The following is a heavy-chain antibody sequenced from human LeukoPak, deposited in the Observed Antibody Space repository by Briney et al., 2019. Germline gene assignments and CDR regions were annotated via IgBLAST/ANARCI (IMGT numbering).Heavy chain of an antibody. CDR3: TKEAYCSSTSCNFDY. J-gene: IGHJ4*02. D-gene: IGHD2-2*01. V-gene: IGHV3-9*01. CDR1: GFTFDDYA. CDR2: ISWNSGSI. Sequence: GGSLRLSCVASGFTFDDYAMHWVRQAPGKGLEWVSGISWNSGSIGYADSVKGRFTISRDNAKNSLYLQMNSLRAEDTALYYCTKEAYCSSTSCNFDYWGQGTLVTVSS.